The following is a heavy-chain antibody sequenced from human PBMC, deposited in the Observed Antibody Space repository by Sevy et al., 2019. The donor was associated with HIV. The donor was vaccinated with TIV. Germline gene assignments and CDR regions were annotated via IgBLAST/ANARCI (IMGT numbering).Heavy chain of an antibody. CDR2: IKTKGDGGTT. J-gene: IGHJ4*02. D-gene: IGHD3-16*01. CDR3: TTARGEQAY. V-gene: IGHV3-15*01. CDR1: GFTFSNAW. Sequence: GGSLRLSCAASGFTFSNAWMSWVRQAPGKGLEWVGRIKTKGDGGTTDYGVPVKGRITIARDDSTNTLYLQMNSLKTEDTGVYFCTTARGEQAYWGQGTLVTVSS.